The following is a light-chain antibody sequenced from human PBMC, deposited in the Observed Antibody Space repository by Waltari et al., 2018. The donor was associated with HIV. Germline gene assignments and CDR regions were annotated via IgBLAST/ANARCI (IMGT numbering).Light chain of an antibody. CDR3: QSVDSSGTYLWV. J-gene: IGLJ3*02. Sequence: SYELPQPPSVSVSPGQTARIPCSGDALPRQYAYWYQQKPGQAPILVIYKDIERPSETPERLSGSRSGTTVTLTISGGQAEDEADYYCQSVDSSGTYLWVFGGGTKLTVL. CDR2: KDI. V-gene: IGLV3-25*03. CDR1: ALPRQY.